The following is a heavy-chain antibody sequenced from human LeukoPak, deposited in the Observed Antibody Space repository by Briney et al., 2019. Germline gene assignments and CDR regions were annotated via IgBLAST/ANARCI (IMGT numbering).Heavy chain of an antibody. CDR3: AKGYSFLFDY. CDR2: IRSDGTNK. J-gene: IGHJ4*02. CDR1: GFTFNSYG. Sequence: GGSLRLSCAASGFTFNSYGMHWVRQAPGKGLEWVAFIRSDGTNKYYADSVKGRFTISRDDSKNTLYLQMNSLRPEDAAVDYSAKGYSFLFDYWGQGTLVTVSS. V-gene: IGHV3-30*02. D-gene: IGHD5-18*01.